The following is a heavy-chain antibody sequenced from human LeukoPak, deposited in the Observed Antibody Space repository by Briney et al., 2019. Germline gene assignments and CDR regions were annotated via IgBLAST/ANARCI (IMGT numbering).Heavy chain of an antibody. CDR1: GYSISSGYY. CDR2: FYYNGNT. V-gene: IGHV4-38-2*02. D-gene: IGHD6-25*01. Sequence: SETLSLTCAVSGYSISSGYYWGWIRQPPGKGLEWIGTFYYNGNTYYNPSLKSRVTISVDTSKNQFSLNLTPVTAADTAVYYCARDRRPDYWGQGTLVTVSS. CDR3: ARDRRPDY. J-gene: IGHJ4*02.